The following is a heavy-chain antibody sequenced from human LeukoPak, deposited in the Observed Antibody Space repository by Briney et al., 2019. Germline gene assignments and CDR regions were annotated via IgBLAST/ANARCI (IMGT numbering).Heavy chain of an antibody. CDR3: GRTPYWGWTVDY. V-gene: IGHV6-1*01. CDR2: TYYRSKWYN. J-gene: IGHJ4*02. CDR1: GDSVSTNSAA. Sequence: SQTLSLTCAISGDSVSTNSAAWNWIRQSPSRGLEWLGRTYYRSKWYNDYAESVKSRITINPDTSKNQFSLQLNSVTPEDTAVYYRGRTPYWGWTVDYWGQGTLVTVSS. D-gene: IGHD7-27*01.